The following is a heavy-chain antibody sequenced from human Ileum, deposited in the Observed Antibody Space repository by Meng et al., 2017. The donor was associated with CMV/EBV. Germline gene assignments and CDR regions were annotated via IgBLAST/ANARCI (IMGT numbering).Heavy chain of an antibody. CDR1: GFTFSSYS. CDR2: ISSSSSYI. Sequence: GESLKISCAASGFTFSSYSMNWVRQAPGKGLEWVSSISSSSSYIYYADSVKGRFTISRDNAKNSLYLQMNSLRAEDTAVYYRARDQNYYDSSGYYEFDYWGQGTLVTVSS. V-gene: IGHV3-21*01. J-gene: IGHJ4*02. D-gene: IGHD3-22*01. CDR3: ARDQNYYDSSGYYEFDY.